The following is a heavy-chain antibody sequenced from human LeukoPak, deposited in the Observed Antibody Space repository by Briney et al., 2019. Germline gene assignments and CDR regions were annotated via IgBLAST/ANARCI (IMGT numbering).Heavy chain of an antibody. J-gene: IGHJ4*02. CDR2: IRSKAYGGTT. Sequence: GGSLRLSCTASGFTFGDYAMSWFRQAPGKGLEWVGFIRSKAYGGTTEYAASVKGRFTISRDDSKSIAYLQMNSLKTEDTAVYYCTTMGTTRDGYNYYYFDYWGQGTLVTVSS. CDR3: TTMGTTRDGYNYYYFDY. CDR1: GFTFGDYA. V-gene: IGHV3-49*03. D-gene: IGHD5-24*01.